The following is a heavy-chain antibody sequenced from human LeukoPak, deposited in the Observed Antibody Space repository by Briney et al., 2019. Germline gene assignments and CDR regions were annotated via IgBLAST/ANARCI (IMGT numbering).Heavy chain of an antibody. V-gene: IGHV5-51*01. CDR3: ARPGEDYYYGMDV. Sequence: GESLKISCKGSGYSFTSYWIGWVRQMPGKGLEWIGSIYPGDSDTRYSPSFQGQVTISADKSTSTAYLQWSSLKASDTAMYYCARPGEDYYYGMDVWGQGTTVTVSS. J-gene: IGHJ6*02. CDR1: GYSFTSYW. CDR2: IYPGDSDT. D-gene: IGHD4-17*01.